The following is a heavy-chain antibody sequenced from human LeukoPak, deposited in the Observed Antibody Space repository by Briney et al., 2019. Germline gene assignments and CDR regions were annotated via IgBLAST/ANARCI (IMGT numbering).Heavy chain of an antibody. J-gene: IGHJ4*02. CDR3: AKDRTYGAYAALDY. Sequence: PGGSLRLSCAASGFTFDDYSMHWVRQAPGKGLEWVSGISWNSGSAGYADSVKGRFTISRDSAKNSLYLQMNSLRTEDTALYYCAKDRTYGAYAALDYWGQGTLVTVSS. V-gene: IGHV3-9*01. D-gene: IGHD4/OR15-4a*01. CDR1: GFTFDDYS. CDR2: ISWNSGSA.